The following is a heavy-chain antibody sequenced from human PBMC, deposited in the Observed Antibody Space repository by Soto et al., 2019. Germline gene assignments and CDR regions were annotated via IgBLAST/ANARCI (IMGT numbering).Heavy chain of an antibody. V-gene: IGHV2-5*01. CDR1: GFSLTTTAVG. CDR3: AHALFHADFDSYFDF. D-gene: IGHD2-15*01. CDR2: IYWNDNE. Sequence: QITLKESAPTLVMPTQTLTLTCSFSGFSLTTTAVGVGWIRQPPGKALEWLALIYWNDNEHYSPSLRSRLSITKDTSKNQVVLRMTDMDPVDTATYYCAHALFHADFDSYFDFWGRGTLVTVSS. J-gene: IGHJ2*01.